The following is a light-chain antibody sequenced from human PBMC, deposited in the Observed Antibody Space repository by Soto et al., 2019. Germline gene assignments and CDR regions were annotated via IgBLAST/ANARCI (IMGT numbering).Light chain of an antibody. CDR3: SSYAGSNNFV. CDR1: GSDVGGYDY. Sequence: QSALTQPASVSGSPGQSITISCTGTGSDVGGYDYVSWYQHHPGKAPKLMIYEVSRRPSGVPERFSGSKSGNTASLTVSGLQADDEAHYYCSSYAGSNNFVFGTGTKVTVL. J-gene: IGLJ1*01. V-gene: IGLV2-8*01. CDR2: EVS.